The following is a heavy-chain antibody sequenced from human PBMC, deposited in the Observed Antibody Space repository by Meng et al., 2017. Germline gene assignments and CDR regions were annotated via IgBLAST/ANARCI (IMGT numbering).Heavy chain of an antibody. V-gene: IGHV4-59*01. J-gene: IGHJ3*02. D-gene: IGHD3-10*01. CDR1: GGSISSYY. Sequence: SETLSLTCTVSGGSISSYYWSWIRQPPGKGLEWIGYIYYSGSTNYTPSLKSRVTISVDTSKNQFSLKLSSVTAADTAVYYCAREGFSHAFDIWGQGTMVTVSS. CDR3: AREGFSHAFDI. CDR2: IYYSGST.